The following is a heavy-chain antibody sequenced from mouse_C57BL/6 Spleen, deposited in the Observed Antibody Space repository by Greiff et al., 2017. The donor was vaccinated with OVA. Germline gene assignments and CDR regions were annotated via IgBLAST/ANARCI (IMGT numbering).Heavy chain of an antibody. J-gene: IGHJ3*01. V-gene: IGHV1-81*01. CDR3: ARHYGSSEAY. D-gene: IGHD1-1*01. CDR1: GYTFTSYG. Sequence: QVQLQQSGAELARPGASVKLSCKASGYTFTSYGISWVKQRTGQGLEWIGEIYPRSGNTYYNEKFKGKATLTADKSSSTAYMELRSLTSEDSAVYFCARHYGSSEAYWGQGTLVTVSA. CDR2: IYPRSGNT.